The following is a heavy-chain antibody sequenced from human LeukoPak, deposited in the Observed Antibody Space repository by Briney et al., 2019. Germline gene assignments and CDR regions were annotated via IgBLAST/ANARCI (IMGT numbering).Heavy chain of an antibody. Sequence: GGSLRLSCAASGFTVSKSWMSWVRQAPGKWLEWVGRIKSKTDGGTTDYAAPVKGRFTISRDDSKNTLYLQMNSLKTEDTAVYYCTTGSDSSSGYSGFDYWGQGTLVTVSS. J-gene: IGHJ4*02. CDR3: TTGSDSSSGYSGFDY. D-gene: IGHD6-13*01. CDR2: IKSKTDGGTT. V-gene: IGHV3-15*01. CDR1: GFTVSKSW.